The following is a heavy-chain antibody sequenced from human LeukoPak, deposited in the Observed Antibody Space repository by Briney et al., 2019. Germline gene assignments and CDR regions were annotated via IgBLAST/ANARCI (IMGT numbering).Heavy chain of an antibody. Sequence: SETLSLTCTVSGVSISSYYWSWIRQPAGKGLEWIGRIDTSGSTNYNPSLKSRFTVSVDTSKNQLSLKLSSVTAADTAMYYCARDRSHFFGSGSERFDYWGRGTLVTVSS. V-gene: IGHV4-4*07. CDR1: GVSISSYY. CDR2: IDTSGST. J-gene: IGHJ4*02. CDR3: ARDRSHFFGSGSERFDY. D-gene: IGHD3-10*01.